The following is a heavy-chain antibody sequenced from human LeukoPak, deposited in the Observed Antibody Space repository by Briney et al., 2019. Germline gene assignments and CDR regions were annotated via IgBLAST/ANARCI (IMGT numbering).Heavy chain of an antibody. D-gene: IGHD2-8*01. J-gene: IGHJ4*02. V-gene: IGHV3-23*01. CDR1: GFTISSYA. CDR2: ISGSGGST. CDR3: AKVGSILMVYAYNDY. Sequence: TGGSLRLSCAASGFTISSYAMSWVRQAPGKGLEWVSAISGSGGSTYYADSVKGRFTISRDNSKNTLYLQMNSLRAEDTAVYYCAKVGSILMVYAYNDYWGQGTLVTVSS.